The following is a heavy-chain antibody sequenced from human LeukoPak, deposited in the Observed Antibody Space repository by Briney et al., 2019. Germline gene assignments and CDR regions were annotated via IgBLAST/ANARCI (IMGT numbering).Heavy chain of an antibody. CDR1: GGSISSYY. CDR2: IYTSGST. V-gene: IGHV4-4*07. J-gene: IGHJ6*03. D-gene: IGHD4-17*01. CDR3: ARDYGDYVGYYYMDV. Sequence: PSETLSLTCTVSGGSISSYYWSWIRQPAGKGLEWIGRIYTSGSTNYNPSLKSRVTMSVDTSKNQFSLKLSSATAADTAVYYCARDYGDYVGYYYMDVWGKGTTVTVSS.